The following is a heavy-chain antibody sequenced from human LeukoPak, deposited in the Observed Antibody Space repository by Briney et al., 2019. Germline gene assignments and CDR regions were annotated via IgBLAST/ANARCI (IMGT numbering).Heavy chain of an antibody. CDR2: INAGNGNT. CDR3: ARDEITMVRGVTNGMDV. CDR1: GYTSTSYA. D-gene: IGHD3-10*01. Sequence: RWASVKVSCKASGYTSTSYAMHWVRQAPGQRLEWMGWINAGNGNTKYSQKFQGRVTITRDTSASTAYMELSSLRSEDTAVYYCARDEITMVRGVTNGMDVWGKGTTVTVSS. J-gene: IGHJ6*04. V-gene: IGHV1-3*01.